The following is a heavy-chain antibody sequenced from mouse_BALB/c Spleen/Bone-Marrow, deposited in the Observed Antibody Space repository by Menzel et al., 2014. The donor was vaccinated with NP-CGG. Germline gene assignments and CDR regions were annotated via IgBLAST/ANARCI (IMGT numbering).Heavy chain of an antibody. CDR1: GYTFTSYV. CDR3: TRGATPDY. Sequence: EVKLMESGPELVQPGASVMMSCKASGYTFTSYVMHWVKQKPGQGLEWIGYFNPYNDGTKYNEKFKGKATLTSDKSSSTAYMELSSLTSEDSAVYYCTRGATPDYWGQGTTLTVSS. D-gene: IGHD3-1*01. V-gene: IGHV1-14*01. CDR2: FNPYNDGT. J-gene: IGHJ2*01.